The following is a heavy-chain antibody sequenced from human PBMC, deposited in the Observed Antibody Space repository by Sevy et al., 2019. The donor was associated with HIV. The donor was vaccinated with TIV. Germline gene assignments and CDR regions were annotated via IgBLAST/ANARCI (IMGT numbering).Heavy chain of an antibody. CDR1: GFTFSSYS. V-gene: IGHV3-48*02. CDR2: ISSSSSTI. Sequence: GSLRLSCAASGFTFSSYSMNWVRQAPGKGLEWVSYISSSSSTIYYADSVKGRFTISRDNAKNSLYLQMNSLRDEDTAVYYCARWEYCSGGSCLRPAFDYWGQGTLVTVSS. D-gene: IGHD2-15*01. J-gene: IGHJ4*02. CDR3: ARWEYCSGGSCLRPAFDY.